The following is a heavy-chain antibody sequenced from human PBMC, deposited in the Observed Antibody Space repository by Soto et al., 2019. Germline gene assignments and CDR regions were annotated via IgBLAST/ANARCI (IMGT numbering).Heavy chain of an antibody. J-gene: IGHJ4*02. D-gene: IGHD6-19*01. V-gene: IGHV1-18*01. Sequence: QVQLVQSGPEVKKPGASVKVSCKASGYTFTDHVVSWVRLAPGQGLEWMGWISPDNGNTNYAQKFQGRVTMTRDTXTSTAYMELRSLRSDDTAVFYCARESRGSGWIFDYWGQGTLVTVSS. CDR2: ISPDNGNT. CDR1: GYTFTDHV. CDR3: ARESRGSGWIFDY.